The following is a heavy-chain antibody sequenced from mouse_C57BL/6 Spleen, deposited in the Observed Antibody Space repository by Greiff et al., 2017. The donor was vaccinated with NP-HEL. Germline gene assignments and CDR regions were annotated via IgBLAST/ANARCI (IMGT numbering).Heavy chain of an antibody. J-gene: IGHJ2*01. CDR1: GFTFSSYA. D-gene: IGHD2-1*01. CDR3: ARDDYYGTLCDY. CDR2: ISDGGSYT. V-gene: IGHV5-4*01. Sequence: EVQLQEPGGGLVKPGGSLKLSCAASGFTFSSYAMSWVRQTPEKRLEWVATISDGGSYTYYPDNVKGRFTISRDNAKNNLYLQMSQLKSEDTAVYYCARDDYYGTLCDYWGQGTTLTVSS.